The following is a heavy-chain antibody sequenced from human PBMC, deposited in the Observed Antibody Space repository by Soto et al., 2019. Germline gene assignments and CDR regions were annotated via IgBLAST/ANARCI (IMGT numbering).Heavy chain of an antibody. V-gene: IGHV1-69*04. CDR2: IIPIPGIA. Sequence: SVKVSCKASGGTFSSYTISWVRQAPGQGLEWMGRIIPIPGIANYAQKFQGRVTITADKSTSTAYMELSSLRSEDTAVYYCARDAKYDFWSGYYPPDAPYYYMDVWGKGTTVTVSS. J-gene: IGHJ6*03. CDR1: GGTFSSYT. D-gene: IGHD3-3*01. CDR3: ARDAKYDFWSGYYPPDAPYYYMDV.